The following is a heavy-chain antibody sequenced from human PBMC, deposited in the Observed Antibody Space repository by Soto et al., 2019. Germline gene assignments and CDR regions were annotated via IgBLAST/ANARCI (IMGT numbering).Heavy chain of an antibody. D-gene: IGHD4-17*01. V-gene: IGHV3-23*01. CDR2: ISASGGRT. Sequence: EVQLLESGGGLVQPGGSLRLSCVGSGFTFNIYVMSWVRQAPGKGLEFVSGISASGGRTYYADSVRGRFTISRDNSKNTVFLQMSGLRADDTAQYFCAKDPNGDYVGGFDVCGQGTLVTVSS. J-gene: IGHJ3*01. CDR3: AKDPNGDYVGGFDV. CDR1: GFTFNIYV.